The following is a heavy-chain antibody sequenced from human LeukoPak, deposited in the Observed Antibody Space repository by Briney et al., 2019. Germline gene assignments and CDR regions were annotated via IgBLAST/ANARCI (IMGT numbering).Heavy chain of an antibody. Sequence: ASVKVSCKAFGYTFTSYYMHWVRQAPGQGLEWMGIINPSGGSTSYAQKFQGRVTMTRDTSTSTVYMELSSLRSEDTAVYYCAREGYCSGGSCYFFDYWGQGTLVTVSS. CDR2: INPSGGST. CDR1: GYTFTSYY. D-gene: IGHD2-15*01. CDR3: AREGYCSGGSCYFFDY. V-gene: IGHV1-46*01. J-gene: IGHJ4*02.